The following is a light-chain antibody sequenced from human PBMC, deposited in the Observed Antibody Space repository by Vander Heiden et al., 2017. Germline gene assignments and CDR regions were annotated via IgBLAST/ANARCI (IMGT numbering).Light chain of an antibody. V-gene: IGKV2-28*01. Sequence: DIVPTQSPFPLPVPPGEPASTSCRSSQSRLHSNGYNYLDCYLQKTGQPPQLLLYLGANRASGVPDRCSGSGSGTEFTLKTSRVEDEDVGVYYCRQARQTRLTFGPGTKVDIK. J-gene: IGKJ3*01. CDR2: LGA. CDR1: QSRLHSNGYNY. CDR3: RQARQTRLT.